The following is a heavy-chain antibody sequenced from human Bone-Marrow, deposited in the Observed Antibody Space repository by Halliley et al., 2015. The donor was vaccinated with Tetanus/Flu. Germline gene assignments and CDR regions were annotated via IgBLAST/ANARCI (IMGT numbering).Heavy chain of an antibody. CDR2: ISITGDNK. Sequence: SLRLSCSASGFTFFNYPMTWVRQAPGKGLEWVSSISITGDNKYYADSVKGRVTVSRGNAKSALFLEMTSLGVGDTATYFCAKVMEPTVSAYTYYAMDVWGHGATVTVSS. CDR1: GFTFFNYP. J-gene: IGHJ6*02. D-gene: IGHD3-16*01. V-gene: IGHV3-23*01. CDR3: AKVMEPTVSAYTYYAMDV.